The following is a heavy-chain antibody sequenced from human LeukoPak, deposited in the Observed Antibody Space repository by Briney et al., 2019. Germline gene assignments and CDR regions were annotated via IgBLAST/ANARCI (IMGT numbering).Heavy chain of an antibody. Sequence: GGSLRLSCAASGFTFSSYAMTWVRQAPGKGLEWVSAISGSGGSAYYADSVKGRFTISRDNSKNTLYLQMNSLRVEDTAVYYCARDLGASGILDYWGQGTLVTVSS. J-gene: IGHJ4*02. CDR3: ARDLGASGILDY. CDR1: GFTFSSYA. D-gene: IGHD3-10*01. V-gene: IGHV3-23*01. CDR2: ISGSGGSA.